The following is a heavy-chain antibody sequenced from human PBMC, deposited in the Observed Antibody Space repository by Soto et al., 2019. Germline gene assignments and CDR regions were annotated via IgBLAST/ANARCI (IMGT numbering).Heavy chain of an antibody. J-gene: IGHJ5*02. CDR2: INPINGDT. Sequence: QVLLVQSGAEVTEPGASVRVSCRASGYTFVASYVHWLRQTPGRGFEWMGWINPINGDTNYAQRFQGRATMTRDTSINTVYMDLSRLKSDDTAPSYCARGSGIWLQLPSGNWYDPWGKGTLVTVSS. V-gene: IGHV1-2*02. CDR1: GYTFVASY. CDR3: ARGSGIWLQLPSGNWYDP. D-gene: IGHD1-1*01.